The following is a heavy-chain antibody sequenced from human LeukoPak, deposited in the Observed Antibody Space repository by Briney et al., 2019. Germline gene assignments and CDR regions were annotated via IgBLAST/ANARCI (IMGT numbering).Heavy chain of an antibody. D-gene: IGHD3-10*01. V-gene: IGHV4-34*01. CDR2: INHSGST. J-gene: IGHJ4*02. Sequence: SETLSLTCAVYGGSFSGYYWSWIRQPPGKGLEWIGEINHSGSTYYDPSLKSRVTISVDTSKNQFSLKLSSVTAADTAVYYCASRYLWFGDWGQGTLVTVSS. CDR3: ASRYLWFGD. CDR1: GGSFSGYY.